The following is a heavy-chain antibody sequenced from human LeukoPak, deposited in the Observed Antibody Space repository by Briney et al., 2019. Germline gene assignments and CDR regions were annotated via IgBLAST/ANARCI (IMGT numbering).Heavy chain of an antibody. CDR1: GYTFTSYD. J-gene: IGHJ5*02. Sequence: ASVKVSCRASGYTFTSYDINWVRHATGQGLEWMGWMNPNSGNTGYAQKFQGRVSMTRNTSISTAYMELSSLTFEDTAVYYCARGNTSGWYAWFDPWGQGTLVTVSS. CDR2: MNPNSGNT. V-gene: IGHV1-8*01. D-gene: IGHD6-19*01. CDR3: ARGNTSGWYAWFDP.